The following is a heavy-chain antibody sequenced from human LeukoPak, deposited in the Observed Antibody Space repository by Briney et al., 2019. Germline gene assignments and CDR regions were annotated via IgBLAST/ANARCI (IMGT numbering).Heavy chain of an antibody. CDR3: ARSPIVVVPAAMHAFDI. Sequence: SETLSLTCAVYGGSFSSYYWSWIRQPPGKGLEWIGYIYYSGSTNYNPSLKSRVTISVDTSKNQFSLKLSSVTAADTAVYYCARSPIVVVPAAMHAFDIWGQGTMVTVSS. J-gene: IGHJ3*02. CDR2: IYYSGST. D-gene: IGHD2-2*01. V-gene: IGHV4-59*08. CDR1: GGSFSSYY.